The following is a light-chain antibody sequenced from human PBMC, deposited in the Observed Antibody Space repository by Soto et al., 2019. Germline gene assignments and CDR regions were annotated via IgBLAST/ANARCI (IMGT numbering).Light chain of an antibody. CDR2: AAY. Sequence: DIQMTQSPSSLSASVGDRVTITCRASQNIHTFLNWYQQKPGKAPKLLIYAAYILHSGVPSRFSGSGSETDFTLTISSLQPEDFATYYCQESYSTPMYTFGQGTKLEI. J-gene: IGKJ2*01. V-gene: IGKV1-39*01. CDR3: QESYSTPMYT. CDR1: QNIHTF.